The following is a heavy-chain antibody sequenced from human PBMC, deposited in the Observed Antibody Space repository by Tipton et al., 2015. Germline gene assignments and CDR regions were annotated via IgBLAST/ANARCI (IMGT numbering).Heavy chain of an antibody. D-gene: IGHD3-16*01. V-gene: IGHV1-69*13. CDR3: ARDVMITFGGVMDV. Sequence: QLVQSGAEVRKPGASVKVSCKASGYRFTSYGISWVRQAPGQGLEWMGGTVPILGTANYGQKFQDRVTLTADESTSTAYMELSSLRSEDTAVYYCARDVMITFGGVMDVWGQGTTVTVSS. CDR1: GYRFTSYG. CDR2: TVPILGTA. J-gene: IGHJ6*02.